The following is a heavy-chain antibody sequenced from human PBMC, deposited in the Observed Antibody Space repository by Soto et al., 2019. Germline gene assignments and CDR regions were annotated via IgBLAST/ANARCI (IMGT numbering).Heavy chain of an antibody. CDR3: ARATGPLGFEYYYDSSGYYSRWFDY. D-gene: IGHD3-22*01. V-gene: IGHV1-69*13. J-gene: IGHJ4*02. CDR2: IIPIFGTA. CDR1: GGTFSSYA. Sequence: RASVNVSCKAAGGTFSSYAISWVRQAPGQGLEWMGGIIPIFGTANYAQKFQGRVTITADESTSTAYMELSSLRSEDTAVYYCARATGPLGFEYYYDSSGYYSRWFDYWGQGTPVTVPQ.